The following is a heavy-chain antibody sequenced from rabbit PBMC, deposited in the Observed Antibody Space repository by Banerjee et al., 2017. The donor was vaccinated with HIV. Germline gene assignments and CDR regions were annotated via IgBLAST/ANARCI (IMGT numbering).Heavy chain of an antibody. J-gene: IGHJ4*01. CDR3: AGSSWYYFNL. CDR1: GFTISSSYW. Sequence: QEQLEESGGDLVKPEGSLTLTCTASGFTISSSYWICWVRQAPGKGLEWIGGIYTGDGSTYYASWAKGRFTISKTSSTTVTLQMTSLTAADTATYFCAGSSWYYFNLWGPGTLVTVS. CDR2: IYTGDGST. V-gene: IGHV1S45*01. D-gene: IGHD8-1*01.